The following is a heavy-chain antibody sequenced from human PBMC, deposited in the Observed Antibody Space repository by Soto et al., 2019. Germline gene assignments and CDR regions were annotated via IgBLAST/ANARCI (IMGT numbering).Heavy chain of an antibody. CDR3: ARRDGSAWSSFDS. CDR1: GYSFSTYW. CDR2: IYPGDSDS. J-gene: IGHJ4*02. Sequence: PGESLKISCKGSGYSFSTYWIAWVRQMPGKGLEWMGIIYPGDSDSKDSPSFQGQVTISADKSISTAYLQWSSLKASDTAMYYCARRDGSAWSSFDSCGQGTMVTVST. D-gene: IGHD3-22*01. V-gene: IGHV5-51*01.